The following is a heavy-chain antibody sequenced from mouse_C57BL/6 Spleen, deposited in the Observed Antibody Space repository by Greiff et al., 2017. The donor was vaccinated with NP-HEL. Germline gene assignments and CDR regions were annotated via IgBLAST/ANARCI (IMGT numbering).Heavy chain of an antibody. Sequence: EVMLVESGGGLVQPGGSLSLSCAASGFTFTDYYMSWVRQPPGKALEWLGFIRNKANGYTTEYSASVKGRFTISRDNSQSILYLQMNALRAEDSATYYCARSYYGSSPYFDVWGTGTTVTVSS. V-gene: IGHV7-3*01. J-gene: IGHJ1*03. CDR2: IRNKANGYTT. D-gene: IGHD1-1*01. CDR1: GFTFTDYY. CDR3: ARSYYGSSPYFDV.